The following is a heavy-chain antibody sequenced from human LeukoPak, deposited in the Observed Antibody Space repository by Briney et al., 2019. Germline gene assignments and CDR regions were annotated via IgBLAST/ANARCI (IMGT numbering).Heavy chain of an antibody. V-gene: IGHV4-59*01. Sequence: SETLSLTCSVSGGSISSYYWSWIRQPPGKGLEWIGYIYYSGNINYNPSLESRVTISVDTSKNQFSLKLSSVTAADTAVYYCARAKWELSPFDSWGQGTLVTVSS. J-gene: IGHJ4*02. CDR2: IYYSGNI. D-gene: IGHD1-26*01. CDR1: GGSISSYY. CDR3: ARAKWELSPFDS.